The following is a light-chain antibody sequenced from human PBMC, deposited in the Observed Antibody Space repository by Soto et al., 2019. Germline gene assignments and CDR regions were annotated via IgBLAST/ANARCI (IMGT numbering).Light chain of an antibody. CDR1: QSVRISY. V-gene: IGKV3-20*01. Sequence: ELVWTQSPGTLSLSPGERATLSCRASQSVRISYLAWYQQKPGQAPRLLIYGASSRATGIPDRFSGSGSWKDFTLTISRLEPEDFAVYYCQQYGISAGTFCQGTKVEIK. CDR3: QQYGISAGT. CDR2: GAS. J-gene: IGKJ1*01.